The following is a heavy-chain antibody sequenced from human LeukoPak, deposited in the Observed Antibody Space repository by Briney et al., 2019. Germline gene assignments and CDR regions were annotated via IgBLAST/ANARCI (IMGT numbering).Heavy chain of an antibody. V-gene: IGHV3-48*04. D-gene: IGHD1-1*01. CDR1: GFPFNDYS. Sequence: GGSLRPSCTASGFPFNDYSMNWVRQAPGKGLEWISYIGIDSGNTKYADSVKGRFTISADNAKNSLSLQMNSLRVEDTAVYYCARDHNYAFDNWGQGTLVSVSP. CDR3: ARDHNYAFDN. J-gene: IGHJ4*02. CDR2: IGIDSGNT.